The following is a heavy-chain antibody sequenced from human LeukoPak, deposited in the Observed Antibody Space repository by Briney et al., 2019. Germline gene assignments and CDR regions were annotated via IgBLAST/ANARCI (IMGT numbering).Heavy chain of an antibody. Sequence: SETLSLTCTVSGGSISRYYWTWIRQPPAKGLEWIGYIYYSGSTYHNPSLKSRVTISVDTSKNQFSLKLSSVTAADTAVYYCARLVPRYGSGSQSDYWGQGTLVTVSS. CDR2: IYYSGST. CDR3: ARLVPRYGSGSQSDY. CDR1: GGSISRYY. J-gene: IGHJ4*02. V-gene: IGHV4-59*12. D-gene: IGHD3-10*01.